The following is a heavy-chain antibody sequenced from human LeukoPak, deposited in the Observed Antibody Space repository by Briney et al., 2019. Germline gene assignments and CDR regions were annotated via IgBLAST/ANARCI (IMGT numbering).Heavy chain of an antibody. J-gene: IGHJ6*01. V-gene: IGHV3-66*01. Sequence: TVGSLRLSCAPSGVSVSSNYMSCVRQAPGEGGGWGSGIYSGVSKYYADYVTGRFTPSRDNSKNPLYLQMTSLRGDETVVYHRARDRDSDFWTGYYHPDAMDAWGQGKTVTVSS. CDR1: GVSVSSNY. CDR2: IYSGVSK. D-gene: IGHD3/OR15-3a*01. CDR3: ARDRDSDFWTGYYHPDAMDA.